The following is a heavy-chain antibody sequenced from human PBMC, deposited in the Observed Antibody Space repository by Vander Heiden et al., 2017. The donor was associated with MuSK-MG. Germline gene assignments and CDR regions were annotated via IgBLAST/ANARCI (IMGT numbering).Heavy chain of an antibody. V-gene: IGHV4-30-4*08. D-gene: IGHD2-2*01. Sequence: QVQLQESGPGLVKPSQTLSLPCTVSGGSISSGDYYWSWIRQPPGKGLEWIGYIYYSGSTYDNPSLKSRVTISVDTAKNQFSMKMSSVTAADTAVYYGAGYQTRYAFDIWGQGTMVTVSS. J-gene: IGHJ3*02. CDR3: AGYQTRYAFDI. CDR1: GGSISSGDYY. CDR2: IYYSGST.